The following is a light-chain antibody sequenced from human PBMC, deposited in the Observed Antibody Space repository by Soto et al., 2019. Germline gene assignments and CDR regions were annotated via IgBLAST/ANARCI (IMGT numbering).Light chain of an antibody. CDR3: QQTYSSLIT. CDR1: QSISSY. J-gene: IGKJ5*01. Sequence: DTQMNQSPSSLSASVGDSIAITCRASQSISSYLNWYQQKPGKAPKLLISAASILQSGVPSRFSGSGSGTDFTLTISNLQPEDFAGYYCQQTYSSLITFGQGTLLE. V-gene: IGKV1-39*01. CDR2: AAS.